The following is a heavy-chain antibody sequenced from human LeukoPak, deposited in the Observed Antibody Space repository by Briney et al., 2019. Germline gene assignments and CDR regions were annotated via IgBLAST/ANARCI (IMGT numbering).Heavy chain of an antibody. V-gene: IGHV1-8*02. J-gene: IGHJ6*02. Sequence: GASVKVSCKASGYTFTSYGISWVRQATGQGLEWMGWMNPNSGNTGYAQKFQGRVTMTRNTSISTAYMELSSLRSEDTAVYYCARGSGSGSYYLVGYYYYGMDVWGQGTTVTVSS. D-gene: IGHD1-26*01. CDR2: MNPNSGNT. CDR3: ARGSGSGSYYLVGYYYYGMDV. CDR1: GYTFTSYG.